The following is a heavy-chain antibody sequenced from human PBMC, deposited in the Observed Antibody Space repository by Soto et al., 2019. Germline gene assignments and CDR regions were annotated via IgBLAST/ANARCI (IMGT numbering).Heavy chain of an antibody. Sequence: PSETLSLTCVVSSYSISSGFFWAWIRQPPGKGLEWVGSIYNTGDSHYNPSLRSQVSMSVDTSKNHFSLRLTYLTAADTAVYFCARDTNSLDLWGQGILVTVSS. V-gene: IGHV4-38-2*02. CDR1: SYSISSGFF. J-gene: IGHJ5*02. CDR2: IYNTGDS. CDR3: ARDTNSLDL. D-gene: IGHD2-8*01.